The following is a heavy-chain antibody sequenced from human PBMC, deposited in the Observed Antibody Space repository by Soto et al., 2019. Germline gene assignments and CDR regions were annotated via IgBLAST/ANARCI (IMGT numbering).Heavy chain of an antibody. CDR1: GFTFRIYA. CDR2: ITVSGGST. D-gene: IGHD3-22*01. CDR3: AKSCAPQESSGYYSYNY. Sequence: HPGGSLRLSCAASGFTFRIYAMSWVRQAPGKGLEWVSAITVSGGSTNYVESVRGRFTISRDNSKEILYLQMNSLGAEDTAVYYCAKSCAPQESSGYYSYNYRGQGTLVTVSS. V-gene: IGHV3-23*01. J-gene: IGHJ4*02.